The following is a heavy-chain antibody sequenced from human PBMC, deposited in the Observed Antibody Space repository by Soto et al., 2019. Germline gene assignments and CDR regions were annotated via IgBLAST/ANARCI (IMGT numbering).Heavy chain of an antibody. CDR3: ARDLGYYDSSGRRSAFDI. D-gene: IGHD3-22*01. J-gene: IGHJ3*02. CDR2: ISSSSSYI. CDR1: GFTFSSYS. Sequence: GGSLRLSCAASGFTFSSYSMNWVRQAPGKGLEWVSSISSSSSYIYYADSVKGRFTISRDNAKNSLYPQMNSLRAEDTAVYYCARDLGYYDSSGRRSAFDIWGQGTMVTVSS. V-gene: IGHV3-21*01.